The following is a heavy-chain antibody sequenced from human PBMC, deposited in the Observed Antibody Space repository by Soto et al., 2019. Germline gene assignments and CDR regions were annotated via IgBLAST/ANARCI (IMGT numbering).Heavy chain of an antibody. V-gene: IGHV5-51*01. CDR2: IYPDDSET. D-gene: IGHD2-8*01. Sequence: PGESLKISCKGSGYSFTGYWIAWVRQMPGKGLEWMGNIYPDDSETRYSPSFQGQVTISVDKSISTAYLQWSSLKASDTAMYYCARVCYDGYGVDVWGQGTLVTVSS. CDR1: GYSFTGYW. J-gene: IGHJ4*02. CDR3: ARVCYDGYGVDV.